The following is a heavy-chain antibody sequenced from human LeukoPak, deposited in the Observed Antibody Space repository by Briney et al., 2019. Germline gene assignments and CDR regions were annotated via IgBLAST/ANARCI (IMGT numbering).Heavy chain of an antibody. CDR3: ARQSKFTTGWHLQGPFDY. J-gene: IGHJ4*02. CDR1: GVSISSGDYY. Sequence: SETLSLTCTVSGVSISSGDYYWGWIRQPPGRGLEWIGSIYYSGSTYYNPSLKSRVTISVDTSKNQFSLKLSSVTAADTAVYYCARQSKFTTGWHLQGPFDYWGQGTLVTVSS. V-gene: IGHV4-39*01. CDR2: IYYSGST. D-gene: IGHD4-11*01.